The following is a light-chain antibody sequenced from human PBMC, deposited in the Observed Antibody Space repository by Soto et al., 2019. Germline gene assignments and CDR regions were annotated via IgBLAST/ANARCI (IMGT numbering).Light chain of an antibody. J-gene: IGLJ3*02. V-gene: IGLV2-14*01. CDR1: SSDIGGYNY. CDR3: SSYRSTRTVV. Sequence: QSALTQPASVSGSPGQSITISCTGTSSDIGGYNYVSWYQQHPGKAPKLMIYEVSNRPSGVSNRFSGSKSGNTASLTISGLLAEDEADNFCSSYRSTRTVVFGGGTKLTVL. CDR2: EVS.